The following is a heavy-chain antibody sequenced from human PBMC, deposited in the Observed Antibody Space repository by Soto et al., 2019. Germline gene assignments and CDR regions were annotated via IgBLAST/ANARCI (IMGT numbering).Heavy chain of an antibody. Sequence: SETLSLTCSVSGASISSRDHYWGWIRQTPGKGLGGIGNIDYNGVTYYNPSLKSRVTVSKDTSKNQFSLKVASVTAADTAIYYGGRVMIGTSRHTDSDYWGQGTLVTV. V-gene: IGHV4-39*01. CDR1: GASISSRDHY. J-gene: IGHJ4*02. CDR3: GRVMIGTSRHTDSDY. D-gene: IGHD2-2*01. CDR2: IDYNGVT.